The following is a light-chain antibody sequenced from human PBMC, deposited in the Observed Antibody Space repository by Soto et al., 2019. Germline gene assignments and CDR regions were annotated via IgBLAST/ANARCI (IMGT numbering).Light chain of an antibody. J-gene: IGKJ2*02. CDR2: AAS. V-gene: IGKV1-39*01. CDR1: QSISSY. CDR3: QQSYSTPRCT. Sequence: DIQMTQSPSSLSASVGDRVTITCRASQSISSYLNWYQQKPGKAPKLLIYAASSLQSGVPSRFSDSGSGTDFTLTISSLQPEDGATYYCQQSYSTPRCTFGQGTKVDIK.